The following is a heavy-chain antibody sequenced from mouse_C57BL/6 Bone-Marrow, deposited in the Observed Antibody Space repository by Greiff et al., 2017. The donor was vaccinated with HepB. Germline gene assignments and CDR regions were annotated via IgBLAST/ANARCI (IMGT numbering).Heavy chain of an antibody. J-gene: IGHJ3*01. CDR1: GYTFTSYW. V-gene: IGHV1-50*01. Sequence: VQLQQPGAELVKPGASVKLSCKASGYTFTSYWMQWVKQRPGQGLEWIGEIDPSDSYTNYNQKFKGKATLTVDTSSSTAYMQLSSLTSEDSAVYYCAPVDSSGPAWFAYWGQGTLVTVSA. D-gene: IGHD3-2*02. CDR2: IDPSDSYT. CDR3: APVDSSGPAWFAY.